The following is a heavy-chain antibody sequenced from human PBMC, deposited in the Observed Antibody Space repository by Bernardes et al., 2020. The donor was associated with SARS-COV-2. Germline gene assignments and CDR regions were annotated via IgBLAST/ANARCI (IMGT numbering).Heavy chain of an antibody. J-gene: IGHJ6*02. CDR3: ARDRGRGTLYYYGMDV. Sequence: SETLSLTCTVSGGSISSGGYYWSWIRQHPGKGLEWIGYIYYSGSTYYNPSLKSRVTISVDTSKNQFSLKLSSVTAADTAVYYCARDRGRGTLYYYGMDVWGQGNTVTVSS. D-gene: IGHD3-10*01. CDR1: GGSISSGGYY. CDR2: IYYSGST. V-gene: IGHV4-31*03.